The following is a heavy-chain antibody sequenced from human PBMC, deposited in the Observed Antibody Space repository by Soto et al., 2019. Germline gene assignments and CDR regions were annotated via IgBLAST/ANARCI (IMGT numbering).Heavy chain of an antibody. J-gene: IGHJ6*02. D-gene: IGHD5-18*01. CDR1: GFTFSSYG. V-gene: IGHV3-33*01. CDR3: AREFGVDTAGTYYYYYGMDV. CDR2: IWDDGSNK. Sequence: QVQLVESGGGVVQPGRSLRLSCAASGFTFSSYGMHWVRQAPGKGLEWVAVIWDDGSNKYYADSVKGRFTISRDNSMNTLYLQMNSLRAEDTAVYYCAREFGVDTAGTYYYYYGMDVWGQGTTVTVSS.